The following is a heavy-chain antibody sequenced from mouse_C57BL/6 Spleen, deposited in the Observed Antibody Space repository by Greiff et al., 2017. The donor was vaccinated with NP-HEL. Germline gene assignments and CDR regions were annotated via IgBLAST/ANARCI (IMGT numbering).Heavy chain of an antibody. V-gene: IGHV5-6*01. Sequence: EVQLQQSGGDLVKPGGSLKLSCAASGFTFSSYGMSWVRQTPDKRLEWVATISSCGSYTYYPDSVKGRFTISRDNAKNTLYLQMSSLKSEDTAMYYCARPALVTTVSYFDYWGQGTTLTVSS. CDR3: ARPALVTTVSYFDY. D-gene: IGHD1-1*01. J-gene: IGHJ2*01. CDR2: ISSCGSYT. CDR1: GFTFSSYG.